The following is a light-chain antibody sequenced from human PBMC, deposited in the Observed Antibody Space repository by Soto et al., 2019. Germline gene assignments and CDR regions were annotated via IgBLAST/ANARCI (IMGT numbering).Light chain of an antibody. CDR2: DNT. J-gene: IGLJ2*01. Sequence: QSVLTQPPSVSGAPGQRVTISCAGSSSNIGAGSDVHWYQQFPGTAPKLLIYDNTNRPSGVPDRISGSKSGTSASLAITGLQAGDEADYYCQSYDRSLSGSVFGGGTQLTVL. CDR1: SSNIGAGSD. CDR3: QSYDRSLSGSV. V-gene: IGLV1-40*01.